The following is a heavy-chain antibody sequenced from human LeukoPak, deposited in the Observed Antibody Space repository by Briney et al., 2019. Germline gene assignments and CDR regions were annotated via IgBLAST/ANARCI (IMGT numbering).Heavy chain of an antibody. CDR1: GFTFSNYN. CDR3: AEVARSGY. CDR2: ISSSSTYM. Sequence: PGGSLRLSCAASGFTFSNYNMNWVRQAPGKGLEWVPSISSSSTYMYYADSVKGRFTISRDNAKNSLYLQMNSLRAEDTAVYYCAEVARSGYWGQGTLVPVSS. J-gene: IGHJ4*02. D-gene: IGHD5-12*01. V-gene: IGHV3-21*01.